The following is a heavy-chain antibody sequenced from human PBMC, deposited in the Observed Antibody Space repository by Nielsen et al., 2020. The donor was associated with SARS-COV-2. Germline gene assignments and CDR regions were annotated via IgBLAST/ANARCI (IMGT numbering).Heavy chain of an antibody. J-gene: IGHJ4*02. Sequence: SETLSLTCSVSGASITSNWWSWIRQSPEKGLEWIGYIFKTGTNYNPSLKSRASISVDTSKTQFSLKLTSMTAADTAVYYCARGGGSRGRFDSWGQRTLVTVSS. CDR2: IFKTGT. CDR1: GASITSNW. D-gene: IGHD6-13*01. V-gene: IGHV4-59*13. CDR3: ARGGGSRGRFDS.